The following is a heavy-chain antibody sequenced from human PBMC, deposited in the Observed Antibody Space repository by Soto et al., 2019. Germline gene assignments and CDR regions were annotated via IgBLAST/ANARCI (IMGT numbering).Heavy chain of an antibody. CDR1: GYTLTELS. V-gene: IGHV1-24*01. Sequence: GSVKVSCKVSGYTLTELSMHWVRQAPGKGLEWMGGFDPEDGETIYAQKFQGRVTMTEDTSTDTAYMELSSLRSEDTAVYYCATSMVPFWYFDLWGRGTLVTVSS. J-gene: IGHJ2*01. CDR2: FDPEDGET. CDR3: ATSMVPFWYFDL. D-gene: IGHD3-10*01.